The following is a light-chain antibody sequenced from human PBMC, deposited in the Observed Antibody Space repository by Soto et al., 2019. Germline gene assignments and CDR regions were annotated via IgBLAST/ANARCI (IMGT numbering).Light chain of an antibody. CDR1: QSVSSSY. CDR2: GAS. J-gene: IGKJ4*01. CDR3: QQYGSSPHLT. Sequence: EIVLTQSPGTLSLSPGERATLSCLASQSVSSSYLAWYQQKPGQAPRLLIYGASSRATGIPDRFSGSGSGTDFTLTISRLEPEDFAVYYCQQYGSSPHLTFGGGTKVDIK. V-gene: IGKV3-20*01.